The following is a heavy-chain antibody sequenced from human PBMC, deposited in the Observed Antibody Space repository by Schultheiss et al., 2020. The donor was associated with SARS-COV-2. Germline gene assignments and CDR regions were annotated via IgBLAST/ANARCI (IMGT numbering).Heavy chain of an antibody. Sequence: SQTLSLTCTVSGASISTYYWSWIRQSPGKGLEWIGYIYYTETDYNPSLKSRVTISVDTSKKQISLNLTSVTAADTAVYYCARHHCQRCQLGNWGQGTLVTVSS. CDR2: IYYTET. J-gene: IGHJ4*02. CDR3: ARHHCQRCQLGN. D-gene: IGHD4/OR15-4a*01. CDR1: GASISTYY. V-gene: IGHV4-59*08.